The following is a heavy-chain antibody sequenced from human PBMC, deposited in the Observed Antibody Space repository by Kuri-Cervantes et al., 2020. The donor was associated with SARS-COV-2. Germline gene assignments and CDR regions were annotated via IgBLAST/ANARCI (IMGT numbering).Heavy chain of an antibody. Sequence: LTCAASGFTLSSHSVNWVRQAPGKGLEWVSSISSSSSYIYYADSVKGRFTISRDNAKNSLYLQMNSLRAEDTAVYYCARGNNWNVYDPTYFDYWGQGTLVTVSS. CDR2: ISSSSSYI. CDR1: GFTLSSHS. V-gene: IGHV3-21*01. CDR3: ARGNNWNVYDPTYFDY. D-gene: IGHD1-20*01. J-gene: IGHJ4*02.